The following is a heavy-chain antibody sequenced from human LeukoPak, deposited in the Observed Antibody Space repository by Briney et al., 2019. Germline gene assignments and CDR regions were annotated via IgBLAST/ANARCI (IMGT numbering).Heavy chain of an antibody. Sequence: SETLSLTCTVSGASISSYYWSWIRRPAGKGLEWIGRIYTSGSTNYNPSLKSRVTMSVDTSKNQFSLKLTSVTAADTAVYYCARGGIEGGNYFDYWGQGTLVTVSS. D-gene: IGHD2/OR15-2a*01. J-gene: IGHJ4*02. CDR3: ARGGIEGGNYFDY. CDR1: GASISSYY. CDR2: IYTSGST. V-gene: IGHV4-4*07.